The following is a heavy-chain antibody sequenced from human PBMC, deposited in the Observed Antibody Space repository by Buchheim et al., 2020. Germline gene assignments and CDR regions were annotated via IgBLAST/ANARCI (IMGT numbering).Heavy chain of an antibody. Sequence: QLQLQESGPGLVKPSETLSLACTVSGGSISSSNYYWGWIRQPPGKGLEWIGNVYYSGSTYYNPSLKSRVTVSIATSKNQFSLNLDSVTAADTAVYYCASKVYGGPFDYWGQG. CDR2: VYYSGST. CDR3: ASKVYGGPFDY. J-gene: IGHJ4*02. V-gene: IGHV4-39*01. CDR1: GGSISSSNYY. D-gene: IGHD4-23*01.